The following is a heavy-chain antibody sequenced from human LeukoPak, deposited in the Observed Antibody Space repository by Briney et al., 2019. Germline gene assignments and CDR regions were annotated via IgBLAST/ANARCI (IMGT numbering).Heavy chain of an antibody. CDR2: IYYSGCT. J-gene: IGHJ4*02. CDR1: GVSISSYY. Sequence: SETLSLTCTVSGVSISSYYWNWIRRPPGKGLEWIGYIYYSGCTNYNPSLKSRVSISVDTSKNQFSLKLSSVTAADTAVYYCARVSNSDWYYFDYWGQGTLVTVSS. CDR3: ARVSNSDWYYFDY. V-gene: IGHV4-59*01. D-gene: IGHD3-9*01.